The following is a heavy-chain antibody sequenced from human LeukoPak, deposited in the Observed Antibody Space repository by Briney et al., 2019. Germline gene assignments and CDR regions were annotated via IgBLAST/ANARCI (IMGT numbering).Heavy chain of an antibody. CDR2: ISHDGSNK. J-gene: IGHJ4*02. D-gene: IGHD3-10*01. CDR1: GFTFSSYG. CDR3: ANENYYGSGSYPDY. Sequence: GGSLRLSCAASGFTFSSYGMHWVRQAPGKGLEWVAVISHDGSNKYYAGSVKGRFTISRDNSKNTLYLQMNSLRAEDTAVYYCANENYYGSGSYPDYWGQGTLVTVSS. V-gene: IGHV3-30*18.